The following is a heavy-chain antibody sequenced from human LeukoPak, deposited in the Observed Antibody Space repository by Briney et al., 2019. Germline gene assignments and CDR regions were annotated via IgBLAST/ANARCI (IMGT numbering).Heavy chain of an antibody. J-gene: IGHJ4*02. Sequence: PSETLSLTCTVSDGSISSGGYYWSWIRQHPGKGLEWIGYIYYSGSTYYNPSLKSRVTISVDTSKNQFSLKLSSVTAADTAVYYCARAAPAAGTHYWGQGTLVTVSS. CDR1: DGSISSGGYY. CDR2: IYYSGST. D-gene: IGHD6-13*01. V-gene: IGHV4-31*03. CDR3: ARAAPAAGTHY.